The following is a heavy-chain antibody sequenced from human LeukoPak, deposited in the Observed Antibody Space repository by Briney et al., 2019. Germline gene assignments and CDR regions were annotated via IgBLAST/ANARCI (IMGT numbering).Heavy chain of an antibody. J-gene: IGHJ4*02. V-gene: IGHV3-23*01. CDR2: ISGSGGST. CDR3: VYSGFYDSTPTGFDY. CDR1: GFTFSSYA. D-gene: IGHD3-22*01. Sequence: GGSLRLSCAASGFTFSSYAMSWVRQAPGKGLEWVSAISGSGGSTYYADSVKGRFTVPRDNSKNTLYLQMNSLRAEDTAVYYCVYSGFYDSTPTGFDYWGQGTLVTVSS.